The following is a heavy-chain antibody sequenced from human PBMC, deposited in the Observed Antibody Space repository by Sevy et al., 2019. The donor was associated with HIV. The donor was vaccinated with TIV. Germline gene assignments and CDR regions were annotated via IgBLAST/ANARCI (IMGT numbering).Heavy chain of an antibody. D-gene: IGHD4-17*01. CDR1: GFTFSNAW. J-gene: IGHJ6*02. CDR2: IKSKTDGGTT. V-gene: IGHV3-15*01. Sequence: LSLTCAASGFTFSNAWMSWVRQAPGKGLEWVGRIKSKTDGGTTDYAAPVKGRFTISRDDSKNTLYLQMNSLKTEDTAVYYCTTGLTTVVTGYYYGMDVWGQGTTVTVSS. CDR3: TTGLTTVVTGYYYGMDV.